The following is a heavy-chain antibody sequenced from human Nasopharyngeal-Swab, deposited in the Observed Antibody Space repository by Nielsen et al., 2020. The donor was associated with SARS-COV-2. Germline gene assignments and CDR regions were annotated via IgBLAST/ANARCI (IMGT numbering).Heavy chain of an antibody. CDR3: AKFIAAAWYYYYDMDV. CDR1: GFTFSSYG. D-gene: IGHD6-25*01. V-gene: IGHV3-30*18. CDR2: ISYDGSNK. Sequence: GGSLRLSCAASGFTFSSYGMHWVRQAPGKGLEWVAVISYDGSNKYYADSVKGRFTISRDNSKNTLYLQMNGLRAEDTAVYYCAKFIAAAWYYYYDMDVWGQGTTVTVSS. J-gene: IGHJ6*02.